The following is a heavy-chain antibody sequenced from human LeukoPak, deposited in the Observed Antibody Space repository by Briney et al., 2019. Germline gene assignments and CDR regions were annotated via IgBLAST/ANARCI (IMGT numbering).Heavy chain of an antibody. CDR1: GFTFSSYW. V-gene: IGHV3-74*01. J-gene: IGHJ4*02. CDR2: INSDGSST. Sequence: GGSLRLSCAASGFTFSSYWMHWVRQAPGKGLVWVSRINSDGSSTSYADSVKGRFTISRDNAKNTLYLQMNSLRAEDTAVYYCAKDLSTPYYYGSGSYDYWGQGTLVIVSS. D-gene: IGHD3-10*01. CDR3: AKDLSTPYYYGSGSYDY.